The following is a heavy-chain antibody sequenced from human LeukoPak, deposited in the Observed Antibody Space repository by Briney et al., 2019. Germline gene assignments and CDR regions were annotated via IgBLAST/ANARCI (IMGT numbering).Heavy chain of an antibody. CDR1: GFTFSSYD. D-gene: IGHD3-10*01. Sequence: GRSLRLSCVASGFTFSSYDMHWVRQPPGKGLEWVAVIWSDVSNKYYADSVKGRFTISRDNSKNTLYLQMNSLRAEDTAVYYCARFPSFGAGTSLDYWGQGTLVTVSS. J-gene: IGHJ4*02. CDR3: ARFPSFGAGTSLDY. V-gene: IGHV3-33*01. CDR2: IWSDVSNK.